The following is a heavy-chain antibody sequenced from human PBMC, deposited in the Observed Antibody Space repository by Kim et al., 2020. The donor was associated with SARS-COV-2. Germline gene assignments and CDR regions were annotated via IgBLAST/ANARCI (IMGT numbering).Heavy chain of an antibody. CDR2: IDPSDSYT. Sequence: GESLKISCKGSGYSFTSYWISWVRQMPGKGLEWMGRIDPSDSYTNYSPSFQGHVTISADKSISTAYLQWSSLKASDTAMYYCARKIYAAMDPEGFYGMDVWGQGTTVTVSS. J-gene: IGHJ6*02. CDR3: ARKIYAAMDPEGFYGMDV. V-gene: IGHV5-10-1*01. CDR1: GYSFTSYW. D-gene: IGHD5-18*01.